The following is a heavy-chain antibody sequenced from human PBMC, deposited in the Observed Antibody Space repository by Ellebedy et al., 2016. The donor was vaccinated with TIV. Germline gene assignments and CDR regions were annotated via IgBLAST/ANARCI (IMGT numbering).Heavy chain of an antibody. J-gene: IGHJ3*01. CDR3: ARDGSYGDYLSPTHAFTG. Sequence: GESLKISCAAPEFTFSSYWMSWVRQAPGKGLEWVANINQDGREKYYVDSVKGRFTISRDNAKNSLYLQMNSLRAEDTAVYYCARDGSYGDYLSPTHAFTGWGQGTMITVSS. CDR1: EFTFSSYW. V-gene: IGHV3-7*01. CDR2: INQDGREK. D-gene: IGHD4-17*01.